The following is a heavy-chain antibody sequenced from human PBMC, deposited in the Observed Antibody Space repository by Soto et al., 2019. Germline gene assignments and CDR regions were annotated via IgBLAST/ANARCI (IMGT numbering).Heavy chain of an antibody. CDR3: ARVKVGEFVPSAPSLYGMDV. Sequence: QVQLVQSGAGVKKPGSSVKVSCKASGGTFSRYTITWVRLAPGQGLEWMGRIIPMFGTVSYAQKFQGRVTITADESTSTAYMELTSLRSEDTAVYYCARVKVGEFVPSAPSLYGMDVWGQGTTVTVSS. D-gene: IGHD3-16*01. J-gene: IGHJ6*02. CDR2: IIPMFGTV. V-gene: IGHV1-69*18. CDR1: GGTFSRYT.